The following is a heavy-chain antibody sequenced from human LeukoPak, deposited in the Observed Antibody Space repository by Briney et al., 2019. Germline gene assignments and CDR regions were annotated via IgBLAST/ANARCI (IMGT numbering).Heavy chain of an antibody. D-gene: IGHD3-3*01. CDR2: IYPGDSDT. CDR1: GYTFSSYW. CDR3: ARQNDFRLDY. V-gene: IGHV5-51*01. Sequence: GESLKISCKGSGYTFSSYWIGWVRQMPGKGLEWMGIIYPGDSDTRYSPSLQGQVTISVDTSIGTAYLQWSSRKASDTAIYYCARQNDFRLDYWGQGTLVTVSS. J-gene: IGHJ4*02.